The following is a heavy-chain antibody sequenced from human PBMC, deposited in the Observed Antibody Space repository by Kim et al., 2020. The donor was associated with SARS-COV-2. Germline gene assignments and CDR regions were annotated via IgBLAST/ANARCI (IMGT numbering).Heavy chain of an antibody. D-gene: IGHD2-15*01. CDR3: ARAGVDAVWFDS. CDR2: ISRTGGGT. CDR1: GYTFSDYY. V-gene: IGHV1-46*01. Sequence: ASVKVSCKASGYTFSDYYLNWVRQAPGQGLEWMGIISRTGGGTTYAQKFQGRVTMTRDASTSTVYVELSSLISEDTAVYYCARAGVDAVWFDSWGQGTLVTVSS. J-gene: IGHJ5*01.